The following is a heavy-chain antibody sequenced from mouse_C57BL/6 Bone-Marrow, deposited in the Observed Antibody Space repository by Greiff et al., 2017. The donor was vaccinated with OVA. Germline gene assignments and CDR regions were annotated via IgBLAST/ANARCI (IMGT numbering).Heavy chain of an antibody. Sequence: VQLQQPGAELVMPGASVKLSCKASGYTFTSYWMHWVKQRPGQGLEWIGEIDPSDSYTNYNQKFKGKSTLTVDKSSSTAYMQLSSLTSEDSAVYYCARMGYAMDYWGQGTSVTFSS. V-gene: IGHV1-69*01. J-gene: IGHJ4*01. CDR3: ARMGYAMDY. CDR1: GYTFTSYW. CDR2: IDPSDSYT.